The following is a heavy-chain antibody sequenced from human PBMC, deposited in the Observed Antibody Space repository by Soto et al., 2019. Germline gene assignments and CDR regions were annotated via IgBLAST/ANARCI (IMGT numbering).Heavy chain of an antibody. V-gene: IGHV3-23*01. CDR3: ARYIPGVRYYGMDV. CDR1: GFTFSSYA. Sequence: EVQLLESGGGLVQPGGSLRLSCAASGFTFSSYAMKWVRQAPGKGLEWVPLIGESGTPTYYADSVKGRFTISRDNSGNTLCLEMYSLRAEDTAVYYCARYIPGVRYYGMDVWGQGTTVTVSS. D-gene: IGHD2-2*01. CDR2: IGESGTPT. J-gene: IGHJ6*02.